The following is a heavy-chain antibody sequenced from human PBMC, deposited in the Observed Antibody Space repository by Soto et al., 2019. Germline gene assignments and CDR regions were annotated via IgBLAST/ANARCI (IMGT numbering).Heavy chain of an antibody. Sequence: SETLSLTCAVYGGSFSGYYWSWIRQPPGKGLEWIGEINHSGSTNYNPSLKSRVTISVDTSKNQFSLKLSSVTAADTAVYYCASLRLRWYRYFDYWGQGTLVTVSS. CDR2: INHSGST. V-gene: IGHV4-34*01. CDR1: GGSFSGYY. J-gene: IGHJ4*02. D-gene: IGHD4-17*01. CDR3: ASLRLRWYRYFDY.